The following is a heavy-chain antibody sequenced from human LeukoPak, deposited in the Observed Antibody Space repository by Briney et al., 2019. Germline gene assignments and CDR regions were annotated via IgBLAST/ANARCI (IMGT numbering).Heavy chain of an antibody. CDR1: GYTFTSYV. V-gene: IGHV1-18*01. D-gene: IGHD3-22*01. CDR2: ISAYNGNT. J-gene: IGHJ4*02. CDR3: ARDWVPNYYDSSGYWHY. Sequence: GASVKVSCKASGYTFTSYVISWVRQAPGQGLEWMGWISAYNGNTNYAQKLQGRVTMTTDTSTSTAYMELRSLRSDDTAVYYCARDWVPNYYDSSGYWHYWGQGTLVTVSS.